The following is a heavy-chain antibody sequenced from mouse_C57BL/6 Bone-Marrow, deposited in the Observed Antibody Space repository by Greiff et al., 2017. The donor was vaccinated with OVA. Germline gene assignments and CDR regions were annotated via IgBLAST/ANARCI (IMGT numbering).Heavy chain of an antibody. D-gene: IGHD2-3*01. CDR3: ARWDGYYLWYFDV. CDR2: IDPSDSYT. J-gene: IGHJ1*03. Sequence: QVQLQQPGAELVRPGTSVKLSCKASGYTFTSYWMHWVKQRPGQGLEWIGVIDPSDSYTNYNQKFKGKATLTVDTSSSTAYMQLSSLTSEDSAVYYCARWDGYYLWYFDVWGTGTTVTVSS. CDR1: GYTFTSYW. V-gene: IGHV1-59*01.